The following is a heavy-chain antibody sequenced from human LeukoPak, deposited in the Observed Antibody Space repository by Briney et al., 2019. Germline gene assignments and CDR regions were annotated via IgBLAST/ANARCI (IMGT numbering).Heavy chain of an antibody. CDR1: GGSMSSYY. CDR2: IYYSGST. CDR3: ASPLGYCSSTTCYGDY. V-gene: IGHV4-59*08. J-gene: IGHJ4*02. Sequence: SSETLSLTCTVSGGSMSSYYWSWIRQPPGKGLEWIGYIYYSGSTKYNPSLKSRVTISVDTSKNQFSLKLNSVTAADTAVYYCASPLGYCSSTTCYGDYWGQGTLVTVSS. D-gene: IGHD2-2*01.